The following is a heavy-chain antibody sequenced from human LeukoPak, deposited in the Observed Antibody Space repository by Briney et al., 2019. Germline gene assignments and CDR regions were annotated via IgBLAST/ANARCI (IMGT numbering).Heavy chain of an antibody. Sequence: GSLRLSCAASGFTFSSYTMHWVRQAPGKGLEWVAVISYDGSNKYYADSVKGRFTISRDNSKNTLYLQMNSLRAEDTAVYYCARDQVGDWGQGTLVTVSS. CDR3: ARDQVGD. V-gene: IGHV3-30-3*01. CDR2: ISYDGSNK. D-gene: IGHD3-10*01. J-gene: IGHJ4*02. CDR1: GFTFSSYT.